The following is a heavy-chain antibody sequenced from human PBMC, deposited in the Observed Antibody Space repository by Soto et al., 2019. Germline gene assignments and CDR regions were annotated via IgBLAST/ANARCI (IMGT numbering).Heavy chain of an antibody. CDR2: NYYSGIT. V-gene: IGHV4-31*03. D-gene: IGHD6-6*01. CDR3: ARGSSIAGLYYGMDV. J-gene: IGHJ6*02. Sequence: QVQLQESGPGLVKPSHTLSLTCTVSGGSISSGGYYWTWIRQHPGKGLEWIGYNYYSGITYYNPSLKSRVTISLDTSKNQFSLKLSSVTAADTAVYYCARGSSIAGLYYGMDVWGQGTTVTVSS. CDR1: GGSISSGGYY.